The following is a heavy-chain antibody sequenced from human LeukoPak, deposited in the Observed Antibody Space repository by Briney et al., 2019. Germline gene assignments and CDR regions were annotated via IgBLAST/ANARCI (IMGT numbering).Heavy chain of an antibody. D-gene: IGHD4-17*01. V-gene: IGHV3-30*18. Sequence: PGRSLRLSCAASGFTFSSYGMHWVRQAPGKGLEWVAVISYDGSNKYYADSVKGRFTVSRDNSKNTLYLQMDSLRAEDTAVYYCAKLRSPDYGDYPDYYGMDVWGQGTTVTVSS. J-gene: IGHJ6*02. CDR1: GFTFSSYG. CDR3: AKLRSPDYGDYPDYYGMDV. CDR2: ISYDGSNK.